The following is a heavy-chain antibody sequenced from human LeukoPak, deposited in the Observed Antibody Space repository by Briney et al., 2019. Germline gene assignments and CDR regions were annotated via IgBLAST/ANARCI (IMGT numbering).Heavy chain of an antibody. J-gene: IGHJ6*02. CDR3: ARDWIAAAGSLSDGMDV. D-gene: IGHD6-13*01. CDR2: IYYSGST. V-gene: IGHV4-31*03. Sequence: SETPSLTCTVSGGSISSGGYYWRWIRQHPGKGLEWIGYIYYSGSTYYNPSLKSRVTISVDTSKNQFSLKLSSVTAADTAVYYCARDWIAAAGSLSDGMDVWGQGTTVTVSS. CDR1: GGSISSGGYY.